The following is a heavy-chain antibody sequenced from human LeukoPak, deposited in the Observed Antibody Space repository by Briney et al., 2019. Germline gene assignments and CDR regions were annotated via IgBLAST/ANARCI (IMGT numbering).Heavy chain of an antibody. J-gene: IGHJ3*02. CDR2: ISGSGGST. V-gene: IGHV3-23*01. Sequence: GGSLRLSCAASGFTSSSYAMSWVRQAPGKGLEWVSAISGSGGSTYYADSVKGRFTISRDNSKNTLYLQMNSLRAEDTAVYYCAKDESGSYWVGAFDIWGQGTMVTVSS. CDR3: AKDESGSYWVGAFDI. D-gene: IGHD1-26*01. CDR1: GFTSSSYA.